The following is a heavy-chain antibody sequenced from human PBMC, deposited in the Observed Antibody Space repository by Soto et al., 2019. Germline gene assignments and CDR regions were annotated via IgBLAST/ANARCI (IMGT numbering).Heavy chain of an antibody. J-gene: IGHJ4*02. Sequence: EMQLLESGGGLVQPGGSLRLSCAASGFTFSNYAMSWVRQAPGKGLEWVSAISGSGGGTYYADSVKGRFTIFRDNYKNTLYLQMNNLRAEDTAVYSCAKAWMDNARQRYFDHWGQGTLVTVSS. CDR3: AKAWMDNARQRYFDH. V-gene: IGHV3-23*01. D-gene: IGHD5-12*01. CDR2: ISGSGGGT. CDR1: GFTFSNYA.